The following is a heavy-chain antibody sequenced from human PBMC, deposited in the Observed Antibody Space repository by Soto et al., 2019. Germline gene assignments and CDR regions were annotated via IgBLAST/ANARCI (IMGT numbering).Heavy chain of an antibody. J-gene: IGHJ4*02. V-gene: IGHV1-69*13. Sequence: ASVKVSCKASGGTFSSYAISWVRQAPGQGLEWMGGIIPIFGTANYAQKFQGRVTITADESTSTAYMELSSLRSEDTAVYYCARGERGYSYGYIDYWGQGTLVTVSS. D-gene: IGHD5-18*01. CDR1: GGTFSSYA. CDR3: ARGERGYSYGYIDY. CDR2: IIPIFGTA.